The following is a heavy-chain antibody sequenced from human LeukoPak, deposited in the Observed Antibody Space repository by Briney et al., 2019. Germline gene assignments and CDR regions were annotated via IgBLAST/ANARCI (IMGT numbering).Heavy chain of an antibody. CDR2: IYHSGST. Sequence: PSETLSLTCTVSGYSISSGYYWGWIRQPPGKGLEWIGSIYHSGSTYYNPSLKGRVTISVDTSKNQFSLKLSSVTAADTAVYYCARFSSGCSTSSCYLTYWGQGTLVTVS. D-gene: IGHD2-2*01. J-gene: IGHJ4*02. V-gene: IGHV4-38-2*02. CDR3: ARFSSGCSTSSCYLTY. CDR1: GYSISSGYY.